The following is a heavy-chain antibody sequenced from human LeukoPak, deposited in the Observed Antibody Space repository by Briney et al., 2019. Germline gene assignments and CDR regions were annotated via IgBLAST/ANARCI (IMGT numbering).Heavy chain of an antibody. V-gene: IGHV3-23*01. CDR2: ISGRGDGT. D-gene: IGHD5-12*01. CDR3: AKDRASPGFNLFDP. CDR1: GFSFSSYA. Sequence: PGGSLRLSCAASGFSFSSYAMNWVRQAPGQGLEWVSGISGRGDGTYYADSVRGRFTISRDNSENTLYLQMNRLRAGDTAVYYCAKDRASPGFNLFDPWGQGTLVTVSS. J-gene: IGHJ5*02.